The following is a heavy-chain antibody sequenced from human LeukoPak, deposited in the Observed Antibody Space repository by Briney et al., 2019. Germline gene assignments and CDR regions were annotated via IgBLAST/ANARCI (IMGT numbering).Heavy chain of an antibody. J-gene: IGHJ3*01. Sequence: GESLKISCKSSGYSFTSYWIGWVRQMPGKGLEWMGVMNPGDSDTRYGPSFQGQVTISADKSINTAYLQCSSLKASDTAMYYCARCPVGGSYFDVRSPGTMVTVSS. CDR1: GYSFTSYW. CDR3: ARCPVGGSYFDV. V-gene: IGHV5-51*01. CDR2: MNPGDSDT. D-gene: IGHD6-19*01.